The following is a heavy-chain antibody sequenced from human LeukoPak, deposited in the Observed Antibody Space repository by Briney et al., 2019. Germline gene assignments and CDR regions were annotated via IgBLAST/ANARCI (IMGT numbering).Heavy chain of an antibody. D-gene: IGHD3-22*01. Sequence: QPGGSLRLSCAASGFTFSSYAMSWVRQAPGKGLEWVSAISGSGGSTYYADHVKGRFTISRDNSKNTLYLQMNSLRAEDTAVYYCAKDFERNGGMIVVANDYWGQGTLVTVSS. J-gene: IGHJ4*02. V-gene: IGHV3-23*01. CDR3: AKDFERNGGMIVVANDY. CDR2: ISGSGGST. CDR1: GFTFSSYA.